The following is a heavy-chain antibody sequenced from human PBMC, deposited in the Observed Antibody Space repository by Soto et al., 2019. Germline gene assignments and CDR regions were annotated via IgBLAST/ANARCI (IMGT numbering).Heavy chain of an antibody. J-gene: IGHJ4*02. Sequence: PGGSLRLSCTASGCTFSRYALGCVRQAPGKGLEWVSAISGSGFNHNYADSVRGRFTISRDNAKNTLYLQMDSLSPEDKAKYYCVKITGAWPTYYFDSWGQGTLGTASS. V-gene: IGHV3-23*01. D-gene: IGHD3-16*01. CDR3: VKITGAWPTYYFDS. CDR2: ISGSGFNH. CDR1: GCTFSRYA.